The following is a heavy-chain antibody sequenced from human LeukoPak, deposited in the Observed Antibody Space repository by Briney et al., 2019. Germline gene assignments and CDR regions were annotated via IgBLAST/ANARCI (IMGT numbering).Heavy chain of an antibody. V-gene: IGHV4-59*01. Sequence: SETLSLTCTVSGGSISSYYWSWIRQPPGKGLEWIGYIYYSGSTNYNPSLKSRVTTSVDTSKNQFSLKLSSVTAADTAVYYCARDRDRWYFDYWGQGTLVTVSS. J-gene: IGHJ4*02. CDR2: IYYSGST. CDR3: ARDRDRWYFDY. D-gene: IGHD4-23*01. CDR1: GGSISSYY.